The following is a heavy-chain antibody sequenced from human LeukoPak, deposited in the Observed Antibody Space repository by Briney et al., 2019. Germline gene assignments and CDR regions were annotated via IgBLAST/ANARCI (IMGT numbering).Heavy chain of an antibody. CDR3: AKDSNYDYVWGSYRNWFDP. J-gene: IGHJ5*02. V-gene: IGHV3-23*01. CDR2: ISGSGGST. D-gene: IGHD3-16*02. CDR1: GFTFSSYA. Sequence: GGSLRLSCAASGFTFSSYAMSWVRQAPGKGLEWVSAISGSGGSTYYADSVKGRFTISRDNSKNTLYLQMNSLRAEDTAVYYCAKDSNYDYVWGSYRNWFDPWGQGTLVTVSS.